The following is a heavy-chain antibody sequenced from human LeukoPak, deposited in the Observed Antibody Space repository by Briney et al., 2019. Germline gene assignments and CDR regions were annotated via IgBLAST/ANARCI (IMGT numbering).Heavy chain of an antibody. CDR1: GFIVSSNY. J-gene: IGHJ4*02. D-gene: IGHD3-3*01. V-gene: IGHV3-66*02. Sequence: GGSLRLSCAASGFIVSSNYMSWVRQAPGKGLEWVSVIYSGGSTYYADSVKGRFTISRDKSKNMLFLQMNSLRAEDTAVYYCARGVHDFWSGFYFDYWGQGTLVTVSS. CDR3: ARGVHDFWSGFYFDY. CDR2: IYSGGST.